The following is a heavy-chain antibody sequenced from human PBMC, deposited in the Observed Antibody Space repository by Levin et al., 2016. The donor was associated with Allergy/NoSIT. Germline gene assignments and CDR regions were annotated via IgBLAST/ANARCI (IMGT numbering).Heavy chain of an antibody. D-gene: IGHD7-27*01. CDR1: GASVRSGSYY. J-gene: IGHJ2*01. CDR3: ARTKLGGVYWYFDI. V-gene: IGHV2-70*13. Sequence: TLSLTCTVSGASVRSGSYYWSWIRQPPGKALEWLALIDWADDKYYSTSLKTRLTISKDTSKNQVVLTMTNMDPVDTATYYCARTKLGGVYWYFDIWGRGTLGTVSS. CDR2: IDWADDK.